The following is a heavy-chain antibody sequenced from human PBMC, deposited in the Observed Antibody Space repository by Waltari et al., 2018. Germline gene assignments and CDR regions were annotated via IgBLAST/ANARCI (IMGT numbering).Heavy chain of an antibody. D-gene: IGHD6-19*01. CDR3: ARAFRSTNGWSFYIQN. J-gene: IGHJ1*01. Sequence: QVQLQESGPGLVKPAETLSLTCTVSGGSISGYSWSWIRQPPGKGLEWIGNIEYSGSTTYNASLKSRVAISVDTSKKQFSLKVTSVTAADTAVYYCARAFRSTNGWSFYIQNWGQGTLVTVSS. CDR2: IEYSGST. CDR1: GGSISGYS. V-gene: IGHV4-59*01.